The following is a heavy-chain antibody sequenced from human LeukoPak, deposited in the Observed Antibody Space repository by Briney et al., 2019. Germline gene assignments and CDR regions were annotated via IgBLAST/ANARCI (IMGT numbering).Heavy chain of an antibody. J-gene: IGHJ6*02. CDR3: AKDRGGSGYYYGMDV. D-gene: IGHD2-15*01. Sequence: QPGRSLRLSCAASGFTFSEHNMHWVRQAPGKGLEWVALISSDGSNKYYADSVKGRFTISRDNSKSTLYVQMNSLRAEDTAVYYCAKDRGGSGYYYGMDVWGQGTTVTVSS. CDR1: GFTFSEHN. CDR2: ISSDGSNK. V-gene: IGHV3-30-3*01.